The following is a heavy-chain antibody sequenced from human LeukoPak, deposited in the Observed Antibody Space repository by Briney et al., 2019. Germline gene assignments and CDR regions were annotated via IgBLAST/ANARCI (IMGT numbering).Heavy chain of an antibody. CDR3: ARESTWRLDS. J-gene: IGHJ4*02. V-gene: IGHV3-7*03. D-gene: IGHD5-12*01. CDR2: IKEDGSVK. Sequence: GRSQRLFCTASGFTFSSNWMTWARQPPGNGLERVANIKEDGSVKYYVDCVKGRFTISRDNTKNALYLQMNSLRADDTAVYFCARESTWRLDSWGQGTLITVSS. CDR1: GFTFSSNW.